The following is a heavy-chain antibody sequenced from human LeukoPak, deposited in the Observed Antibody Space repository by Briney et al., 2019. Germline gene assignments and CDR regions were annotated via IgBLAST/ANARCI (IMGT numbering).Heavy chain of an antibody. V-gene: IGHV4-39*01. CDR3: ARQSSGYYYGWFDP. D-gene: IGHD3-22*01. CDR1: GGSILDSTYY. Sequence: SETLSLTCTVSGGSILDSTYYWARIRQPPGKGLEWIATIFYTGNTHYNPSLKSRVTMFVDTVKNQFSLNLNSATAADTAVYYCARQSSGYYYGWFDPWGQGTLVTVSS. CDR2: IFYTGNT. J-gene: IGHJ5*02.